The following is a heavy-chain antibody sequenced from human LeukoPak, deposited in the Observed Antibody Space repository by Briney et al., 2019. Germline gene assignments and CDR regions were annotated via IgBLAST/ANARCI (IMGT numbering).Heavy chain of an antibody. J-gene: IGHJ4*02. D-gene: IGHD6-13*01. CDR1: GGSITSGSYS. V-gene: IGHV4-61*02. CDR3: ARKGIAAADPFDY. CDR2: INTSGST. Sequence: PSETLSLTCTVSGGSITSGSYSWNWIWQPAGKGLEWIGRINTSGSTNYNPSLKSRVTISVDTSKNQFSLKLSSVTAADTAVFYCARKGIAAADPFDYWGQGTLVTVSS.